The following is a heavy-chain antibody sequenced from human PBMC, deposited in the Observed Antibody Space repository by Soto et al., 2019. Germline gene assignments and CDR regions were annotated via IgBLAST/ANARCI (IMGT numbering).Heavy chain of an antibody. D-gene: IGHD3-22*01. Sequence: PGGSLRLSCAASGFTFSSYAMSWVRQAPGKGLEWVSAISGSGGSTYYADSVKGRFAISRDNSKNTLYLQMNSLRAEDTAVYYCAKDTLSSGYYFNYWGQGTLVTVSS. CDR1: GFTFSSYA. CDR2: ISGSGGST. CDR3: AKDTLSSGYYFNY. V-gene: IGHV3-23*01. J-gene: IGHJ4*02.